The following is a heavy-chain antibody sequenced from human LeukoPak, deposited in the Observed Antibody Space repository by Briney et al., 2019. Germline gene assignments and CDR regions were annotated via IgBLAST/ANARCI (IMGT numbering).Heavy chain of an antibody. CDR3: ARDSAIVVVVAATPGWYFDL. J-gene: IGHJ2*01. Sequence: SETLSLTCTVSGGSISSGGYYWSWIRQHPGKGLEWIGYIYYSGSTYYNPSLKSRVTISVDTSKNQFSLKLSSVTAADTAVYYCARDSAIVVVVAATPGWYFDLWGRGTLVTVSS. CDR2: IYYSGST. D-gene: IGHD2-15*01. V-gene: IGHV4-31*03. CDR1: GGSISSGGYY.